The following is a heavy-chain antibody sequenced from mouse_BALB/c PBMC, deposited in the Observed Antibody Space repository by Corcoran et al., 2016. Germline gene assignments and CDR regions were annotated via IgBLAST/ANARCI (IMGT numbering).Heavy chain of an antibody. CDR1: GFTFTNYG. CDR2: INTYTGEP. Sequence: IQLVQSGPELKKPGETVRMSCKASGFTFTNYGMNWVKQAPGKGLKWMGWINTYTGEPTYADDFKGRFAFSLETSASTAYLQINNLKNEDMATYFCATDGYALAYWGQGTLVTVSA. D-gene: IGHD1-2*01. V-gene: IGHV9-1*02. J-gene: IGHJ3*01. CDR3: ATDGYALAY.